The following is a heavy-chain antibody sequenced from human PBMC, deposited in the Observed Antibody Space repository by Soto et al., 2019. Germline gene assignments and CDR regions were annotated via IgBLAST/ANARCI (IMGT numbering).Heavy chain of an antibody. CDR2: IYPGDSYT. D-gene: IGHD3-22*01. J-gene: IGHJ4*02. V-gene: IGHV5-51*01. CDR3: ARHADYYDSSVYYFDY. CDR1: GYSFTTYW. Sequence: GESLKISCKASGYSFTTYWIGWVRQMPGKGLEWMGIIYPGDSYTNYSPSFQGHVTISADKSISTAYLQWSSLKASDTAMYYCARHADYYDSSVYYFDYWGQGTLVTVSS.